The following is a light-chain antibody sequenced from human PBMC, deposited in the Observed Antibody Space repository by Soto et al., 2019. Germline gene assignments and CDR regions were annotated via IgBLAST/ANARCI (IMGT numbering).Light chain of an antibody. J-gene: IGLJ1*01. V-gene: IGLV2-14*01. CDR3: SSYTSNITPYV. CDR2: HVT. CDR1: SSDVGGYNF. Sequence: QSVLTQPASMSWSPGQSITISCTGTSSDVGGYNFVSWYQQHPGKAPKLMIYHVTNRPSGVSSRFSGSKSGNTASLTIFGLQAEDEADYYCSSYTSNITPYVFGTGTKVTVL.